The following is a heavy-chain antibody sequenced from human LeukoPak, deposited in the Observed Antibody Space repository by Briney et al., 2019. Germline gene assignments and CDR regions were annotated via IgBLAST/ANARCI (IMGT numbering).Heavy chain of an antibody. CDR1: GFTFDDYG. CDR2: INWNGGST. J-gene: IGHJ4*02. V-gene: IGHV3-20*04. D-gene: IGHD2-21*02. CDR3: ARDCEKGGDCPYYFDY. Sequence: GGSLRLSCAASGFTFDDYGMSWVRQAPGKGLEWVSGINWNGGSTGYADSVKGRFTISRDNAKNSLYLQTNSLRAEDTALYYCARDCEKGGDCPYYFDYWGQGTLVTVSS.